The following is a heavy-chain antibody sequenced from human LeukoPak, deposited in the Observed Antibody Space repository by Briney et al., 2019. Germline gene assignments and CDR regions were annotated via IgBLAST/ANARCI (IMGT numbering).Heavy chain of an antibody. CDR3: ARVLEGSSGQHWYFDL. Sequence: KPSETLSLTCTVSGGSISSGGYYWGWIRQHPGKGLEWIGYIYYSGSTYYNPSLRSRVTISVDMSKNQFSLKLNSVTAADTAVYYCARVLEGSSGQHWYFDLWGRGTLVTVSS. CDR1: GGSISSGGYY. CDR2: IYYSGST. V-gene: IGHV4-31*03. D-gene: IGHD6-19*01. J-gene: IGHJ2*01.